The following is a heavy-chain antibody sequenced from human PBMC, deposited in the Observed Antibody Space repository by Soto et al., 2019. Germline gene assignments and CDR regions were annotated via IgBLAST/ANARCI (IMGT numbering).Heavy chain of an antibody. D-gene: IGHD5-12*01. CDR1: GGTFSSYA. J-gene: IGHJ6*02. CDR3: ARGPLERWLQPYYYYGMDV. V-gene: IGHV1-69*01. Sequence: QVQLVQSGAEVKKPGSSVKVSCKASGGTFSSYAISWVRQAPGQGLEWMGGIIPIFGTANYAQKFQGRVTITADESTSTAYMELSSLRSEDTAVYYCARGPLERWLQPYYYYGMDVWGQGTTVTVSS. CDR2: IIPIFGTA.